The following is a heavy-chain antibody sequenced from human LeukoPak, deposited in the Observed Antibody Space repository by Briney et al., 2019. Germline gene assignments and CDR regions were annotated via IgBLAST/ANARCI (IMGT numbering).Heavy chain of an antibody. V-gene: IGHV3-30*18. Sequence: GGSLRLSCAASGFTFSSYGMHWVRQAPGKGLEWVAVISYDGSNKYYADSVKGRFTISRDNSKNTLYLQMNSLRAEDTAVYYCAKDSSYYYDSNGYFDYWGQGTLVTVSP. CDR2: ISYDGSNK. J-gene: IGHJ4*02. D-gene: IGHD3-22*01. CDR1: GFTFSSYG. CDR3: AKDSSYYYDSNGYFDY.